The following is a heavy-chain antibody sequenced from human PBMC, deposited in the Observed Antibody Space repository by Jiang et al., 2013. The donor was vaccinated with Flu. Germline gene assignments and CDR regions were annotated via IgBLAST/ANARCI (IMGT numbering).Heavy chain of an antibody. V-gene: IGHV3-66*01. Sequence: GLVKPGGSLRLSCAASGFTVSSNYMSWVRQAPGKGLEWVSVIYSGGSTYYADSVKGRFTISRDNSKNTLYLQMNSLRAEDTAVYYCARVFRDGYNVPHSDYWGQGTLVTASS. CDR3: ARVFRDGYNVPHSDY. D-gene: IGHD5-24*01. CDR1: GFTVSSNY. CDR2: IYSGGST. J-gene: IGHJ4*02.